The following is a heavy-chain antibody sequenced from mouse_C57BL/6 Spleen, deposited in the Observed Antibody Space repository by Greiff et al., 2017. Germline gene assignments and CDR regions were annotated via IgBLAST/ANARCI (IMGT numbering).Heavy chain of an antibody. V-gene: IGHV1-64*01. CDR1: GYTFTSYW. Sequence: VQLQQPGAELVKPGASVKLSCKASGYTFTSYWMHWVKQRPGQGLEWIGMIHPNSGSTNYNEKFKSKATLTVDKSSSTAYMQLSSLTSEDSAVXYCARSYYGSSAFAYWGQGTLVTVSA. CDR3: ARSYYGSSAFAY. CDR2: IHPNSGST. J-gene: IGHJ3*01. D-gene: IGHD1-1*01.